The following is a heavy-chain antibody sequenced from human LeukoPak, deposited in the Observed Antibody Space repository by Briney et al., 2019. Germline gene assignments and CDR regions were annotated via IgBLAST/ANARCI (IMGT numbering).Heavy chain of an antibody. CDR2: IDNNGDDT. Sequence: GGSLRLSCSASGFTFSNYAMHWVRQAPGKGLEYVSAIDNNGDDTYYADSVRGRFTISRDNSKDTLHLQMSSLRPEDTAVYYCVKDRYYGSGSYTFDFWGRGTLVTVSS. V-gene: IGHV3-64D*06. CDR1: GFTFSNYA. D-gene: IGHD3-10*01. J-gene: IGHJ4*02. CDR3: VKDRYYGSGSYTFDF.